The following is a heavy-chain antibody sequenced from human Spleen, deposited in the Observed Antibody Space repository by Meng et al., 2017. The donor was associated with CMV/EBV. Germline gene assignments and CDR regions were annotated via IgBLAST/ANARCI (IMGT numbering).Heavy chain of an antibody. CDR1: GFTFSSYS. CDR3: ARKGPNTMTTLYYYYYGMDV. Sequence: GGSLRLSCAASGFTFSSYSMNWVRQAPGKGLEWVSSISSSSSYIYYADSVKGRFTISRDNAKNSLYLQMNSLRAEDTAVYYCARKGPNTMTTLYYYYYGMDVWGQGTTVTVSS. J-gene: IGHJ6*02. V-gene: IGHV3-21*01. CDR2: ISSSSSYI. D-gene: IGHD4-11*01.